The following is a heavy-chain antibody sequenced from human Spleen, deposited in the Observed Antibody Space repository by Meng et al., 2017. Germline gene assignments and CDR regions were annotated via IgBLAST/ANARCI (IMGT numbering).Heavy chain of an antibody. CDR2: INHSGST. CDR3: ARGPADIVVVVAATLLDY. CDR1: GGFISCYY. V-gene: IGHV4-34*01. D-gene: IGHD2-15*01. Sequence: QVQVHQCGVVLLKPSETLSLTCVVSGGFISCYYWSWIRQPPGKGLEWIGEINHSGSTNYNPSLKSRVTISVDTSKNQFSLKLSSVTAADTAVYYCARGPADIVVVVAATLLDYWGQGTLVTVSS. J-gene: IGHJ4*02.